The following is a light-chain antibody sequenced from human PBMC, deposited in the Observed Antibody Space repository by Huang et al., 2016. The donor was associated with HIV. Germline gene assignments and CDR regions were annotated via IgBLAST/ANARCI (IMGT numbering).Light chain of an antibody. J-gene: IGKJ1*01. CDR3: QQRSNWLT. Sequence: EIVLTQSPATLSLSPGERATLSCRASQSVSSYLAWYQQKPDQAPRLLIYDASNRAAGIPARFSGGGSGTDFTLTISSLEPEDFAVYYCQQRSNWLTFGQGTKVEIK. V-gene: IGKV3-11*01. CDR1: QSVSSY. CDR2: DAS.